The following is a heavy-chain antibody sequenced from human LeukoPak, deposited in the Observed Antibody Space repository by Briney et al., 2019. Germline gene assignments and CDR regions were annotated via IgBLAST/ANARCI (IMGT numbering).Heavy chain of an antibody. J-gene: IGHJ4*02. CDR2: IYYSGST. CDR1: GGSISSGGYY. CDR3: ARLSLIVVVPDY. V-gene: IGHV4-31*03. Sequence: PSETLSLTCTVSGGSISSGGYYWSWIRQHPGKGLEWIGYIYYSGSTYYNPSLKSRVTISVDTSKSQFSLKLSSVTAADTAVYYCARLSLIVVVPDYWGQGTLVTVSS. D-gene: IGHD3-22*01.